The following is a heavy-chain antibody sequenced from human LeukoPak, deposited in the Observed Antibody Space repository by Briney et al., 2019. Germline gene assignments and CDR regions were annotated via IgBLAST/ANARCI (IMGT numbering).Heavy chain of an antibody. J-gene: IGHJ3*02. Sequence: GGSLRLSCAASGFTFSSYSMNWVRQAPGKGLEWVSSISSSSSYIYYADSVKGRFTISRDNAKNSLYLRMNSLRAEDTAVYYCARVSRRITIFGVAGGAFDIWGQGTMVTVSS. CDR3: ARVSRRITIFGVAGGAFDI. CDR2: ISSSSSYI. D-gene: IGHD3-3*01. CDR1: GFTFSSYS. V-gene: IGHV3-21*01.